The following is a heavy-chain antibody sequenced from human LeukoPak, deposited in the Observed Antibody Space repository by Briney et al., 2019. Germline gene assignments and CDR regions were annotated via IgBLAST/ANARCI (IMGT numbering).Heavy chain of an antibody. V-gene: IGHV3-23*01. CDR1: GFTFSSYA. Sequence: GGPLRLSCAASGFTFSSYAMIWLRRAPGKGLEGVSAISGSGSHTYYADSVKGRFTISRDNSQNTLYLQMNSLRAEDTAVYYCAKTGDYFDSSGYYRPDAFDIWGRGTMVTVSS. J-gene: IGHJ3*02. CDR2: ISGSGSHT. D-gene: IGHD3-22*01. CDR3: AKTGDYFDSSGYYRPDAFDI.